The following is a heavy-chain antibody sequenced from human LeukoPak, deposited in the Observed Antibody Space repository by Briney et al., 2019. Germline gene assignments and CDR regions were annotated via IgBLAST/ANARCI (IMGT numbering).Heavy chain of an antibody. CDR3: AKASPGAFGGWFDP. D-gene: IGHD2/OR15-2a*01. V-gene: IGHV3-30*18. J-gene: IGHJ5*02. Sequence: GGSLRLSCAASGFTFSSYGMHWGRQAPGKGLEWVTVISYDGSTKYYADSVKGRFTISRESSKNTLYLQMNRLRAEATAVYYCAKASPGAFGGWFDPWGQGTLVTVSS. CDR1: GFTFSSYG. CDR2: ISYDGSTK.